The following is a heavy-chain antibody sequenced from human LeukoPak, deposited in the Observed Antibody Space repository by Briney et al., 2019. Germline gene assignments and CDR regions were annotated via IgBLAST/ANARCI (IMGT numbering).Heavy chain of an antibody. D-gene: IGHD6-19*01. CDR2: IYTTGST. CDR3: ARQIAVAGKAGFAY. V-gene: IGHV4-4*07. Sequence: ETLYLTCTVSGGSINKHYWTWIRPPARERPEWIGRIYTTGSTNYNPSPNSRVTMSVDTSKNQSSLKVSSVTAADTAVYYGARQIAVAGKAGFAYWGKGTLVTVSS. J-gene: IGHJ4*02. CDR1: GGSINKHY.